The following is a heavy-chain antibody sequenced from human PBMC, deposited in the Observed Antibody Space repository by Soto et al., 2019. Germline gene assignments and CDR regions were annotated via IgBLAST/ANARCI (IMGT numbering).Heavy chain of an antibody. Sequence: LRLSCAASGFTFSSYWMSWVRQAPGKGLEWVANIKQDGSEKYYVDSVKGRFTISRDNAKNSLYLQMNSLRAEDTAVYYCARNVSSGWYQHYFDYWGQGTLVTVSS. V-gene: IGHV3-7*01. CDR2: IKQDGSEK. CDR1: GFTFSSYW. D-gene: IGHD6-19*01. J-gene: IGHJ4*02. CDR3: ARNVSSGWYQHYFDY.